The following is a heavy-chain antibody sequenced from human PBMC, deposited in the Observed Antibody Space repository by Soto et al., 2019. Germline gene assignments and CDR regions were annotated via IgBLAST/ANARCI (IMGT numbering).Heavy chain of an antibody. D-gene: IGHD3-16*01. Sequence: ASVKVSCKTSGYTFSTYDINWVRQTPGQGLEWMGWINPNADKTGFAQKFQGRVTLTRDTSINTVFMELNNLGSEDTAVYYCARQRRGTWYYFDHWGQGTLVTVSS. CDR1: GYTFSTYD. J-gene: IGHJ4*02. V-gene: IGHV1-8*01. CDR2: INPNADKT. CDR3: ARQRRGTWYYFDH.